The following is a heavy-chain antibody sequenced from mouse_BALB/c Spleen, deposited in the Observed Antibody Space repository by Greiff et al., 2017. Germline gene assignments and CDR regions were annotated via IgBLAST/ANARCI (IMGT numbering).Heavy chain of an antibody. V-gene: IGHV1-63*02. CDR1: GYTFTNYW. J-gene: IGHJ3*01. CDR2: IYPGGGYT. D-gene: IGHD2-4*01. CDR3: ARGGYYDYDGGAWFAY. Sequence: VQLQQSGAELVRPGTSVKISCKASGYTFTNYWLGWVKQRPGHGLEWIGDIYPGGGYTNYNEKFKGKATLTADTSSSTAYMQLSSLTSEDSAVYVCARGGYYDYDGGAWFAYWGQGTLVTVSA.